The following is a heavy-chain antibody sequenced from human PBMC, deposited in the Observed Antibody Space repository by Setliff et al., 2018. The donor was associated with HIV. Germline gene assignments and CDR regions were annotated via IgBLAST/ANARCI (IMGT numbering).Heavy chain of an antibody. CDR3: ASSPRKTGTTSA. V-gene: IGHV4-39*02. CDR2: IYYSGNT. CDR1: GASIGRRSDC. Sequence: ETLSLTCTVSGASIGRRSDCWGWIRQPPGKGLEWIGSIYYSGNTYYNPSLKSRVTMSVDTSKNHFSLKLSSVTAADTAVYYCASSPRKTGTTSAWGQGTLVTVSS. D-gene: IGHD1-7*01. J-gene: IGHJ5*02.